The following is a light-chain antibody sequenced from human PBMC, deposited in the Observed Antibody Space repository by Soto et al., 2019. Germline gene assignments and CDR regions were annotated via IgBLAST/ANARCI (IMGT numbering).Light chain of an antibody. CDR2: GAS. J-gene: IGKJ2*01. V-gene: IGKV3-15*01. Sequence: EIVMTQSPATLSVSAGERATLSCRASQSVSSNLAWYQQKPGQAPRLLIYGASTRATGIPARFSGSGSGTDLTLTISSLQSEDFAVYYCHQYNNWPPYTFGQGTKLEIK. CDR1: QSVSSN. CDR3: HQYNNWPPYT.